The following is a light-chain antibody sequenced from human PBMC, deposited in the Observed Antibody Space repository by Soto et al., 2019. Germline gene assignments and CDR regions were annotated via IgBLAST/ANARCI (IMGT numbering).Light chain of an antibody. CDR2: AAS. Sequence: DIQLTQSPSALSASVGDRVTITCRASLGISNYLAWYQQKPGKAPKLLIYAASTLQSGVPSRFSGSGSGTDFTLTIASLQPEDVATYFCQKSNSAPVPFGQGTKLEI. CDR3: QKSNSAPVP. V-gene: IGKV1-27*01. CDR1: LGISNY. J-gene: IGKJ2*01.